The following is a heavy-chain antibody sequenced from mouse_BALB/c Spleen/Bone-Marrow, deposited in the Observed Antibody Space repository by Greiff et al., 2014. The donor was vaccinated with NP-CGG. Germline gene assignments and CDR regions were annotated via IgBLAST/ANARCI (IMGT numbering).Heavy chain of an antibody. CDR2: INPGNGRT. J-gene: IGHJ3*01. V-gene: IGHV1S81*02. D-gene: IGHD2-5*01. CDR1: GYTFTSYW. CDR3: ARERSNYPFAY. Sequence: VQLQQSGAELVKPGASVKLSCKASGYTFTSYWIHWVKQRPGQGLEWIGEINPGNGRTNYNEKFKSKATLTVDKSSSTAYMQLSGLASEYSAVYYCARERSNYPFAYWGQGTLVAVSA.